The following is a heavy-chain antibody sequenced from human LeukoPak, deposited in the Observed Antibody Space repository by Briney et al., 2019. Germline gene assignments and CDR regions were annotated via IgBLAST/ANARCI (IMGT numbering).Heavy chain of an antibody. V-gene: IGHV1-2*02. CDR2: INPHSGGT. CDR3: ARDKDFVVVVPATDAFDI. CDR1: GYTLTNHY. J-gene: IGHJ3*02. D-gene: IGHD2-15*01. Sequence: ASVKVSCKASGYTLTNHYIHWVRQAPGRGLEWVRRINPHSGGTHYAQKLQGRVTMSRDTSINTAYMEQSSLRSDDTAVYYCARDKDFVVVVPATDAFDIWGQGTMVTVSS.